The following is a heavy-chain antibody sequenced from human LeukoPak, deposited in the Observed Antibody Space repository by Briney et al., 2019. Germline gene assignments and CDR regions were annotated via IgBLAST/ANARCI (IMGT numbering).Heavy chain of an antibody. CDR1: GFTFSSYG. V-gene: IGHV3-33*01. CDR2: IWYDGSNK. J-gene: IGHJ4*02. D-gene: IGHD1-26*01. CDR3: ARDLNSGSSEHYFDY. Sequence: GRSLRLSCAASGFTFSSYGMHWVRQAPGKGLEWVAVIWYDGSNKYYADSVKGRFTISRDNSKNTLYLQMNSLRAEDTAVHYCARDLNSGSSEHYFDYWGQGTLVTVSS.